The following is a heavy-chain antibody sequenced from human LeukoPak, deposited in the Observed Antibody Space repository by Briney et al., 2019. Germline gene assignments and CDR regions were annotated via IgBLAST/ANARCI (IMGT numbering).Heavy chain of an antibody. Sequence: PGGSLRLSCAASGFTFSSYSMNWVRQAPGKGLEWVSHITASGTAMFYADSVKGRFTISRDNAKNSLYLQMNSLRDEDTAVYYCARALYPTVTTLDYYYGMDVWGQGTTVTASS. D-gene: IGHD4-11*01. CDR1: GFTFSSYS. CDR2: ITASGTAM. CDR3: ARALYPTVTTLDYYYGMDV. J-gene: IGHJ6*02. V-gene: IGHV3-48*02.